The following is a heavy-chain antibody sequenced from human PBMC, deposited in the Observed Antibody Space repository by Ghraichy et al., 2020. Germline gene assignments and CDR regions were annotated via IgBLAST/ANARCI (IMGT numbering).Heavy chain of an antibody. V-gene: IGHV3-74*01. CDR2: IKSDGNDR. CDR3: AREYCRGGRCFFGTGGSHFDY. CDR1: GFAPSDYW. J-gene: IGHJ4*02. Sequence: GGSLRLSCAASGFAPSDYWMHWVRQAPGKGLLWVSRIKSDGNDRTYADSVKGRFTISRDNAKNTLYLQMNSLRAEDTAVYYCAREYCRGGRCFFGTGGSHFDYWGQGILVTVSS. D-gene: IGHD2-15*01.